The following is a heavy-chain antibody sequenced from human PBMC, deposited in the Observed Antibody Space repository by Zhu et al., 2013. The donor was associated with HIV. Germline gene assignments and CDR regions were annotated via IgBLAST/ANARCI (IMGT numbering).Heavy chain of an antibody. CDR3: TRTTAVTMFSMIVGHYYYAMDI. V-gene: IGHV1-2*02. D-gene: IGHD1-1*01. CDR2: INPLTGGT. Sequence: QVQLIQSASAVAKPGASVRLACATSGYTFTSYYLHWVRQAPGQHFEWMGEINPLTGGTTYGQNFQGRVAMTTETSTHTVYMDLKSLSMDDTAVYFCTRTTAVTMFSMIVGHYYYAMDIWGQGTLLTVS. J-gene: IGHJ6*02. CDR1: GYTFTSYY.